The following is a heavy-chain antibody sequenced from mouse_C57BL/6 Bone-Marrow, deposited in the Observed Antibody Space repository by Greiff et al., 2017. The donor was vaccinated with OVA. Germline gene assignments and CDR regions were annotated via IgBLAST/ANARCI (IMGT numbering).Heavy chain of an antibody. J-gene: IGHJ1*03. Sequence: VQLQESGPGLVQPSQSLSITCTVSGFSLTSYGVHWVRQSPGKGLEWLGVIWRGGSTDYNAAFMSRLSITKDNSKSQVFFKMNSLQADDTAIYYCALKDGSSPYWYFDVWGTGTTVTVSS. CDR3: ALKDGSSPYWYFDV. CDR1: GFSLTSYG. V-gene: IGHV2-5*01. D-gene: IGHD1-1*01. CDR2: IWRGGST.